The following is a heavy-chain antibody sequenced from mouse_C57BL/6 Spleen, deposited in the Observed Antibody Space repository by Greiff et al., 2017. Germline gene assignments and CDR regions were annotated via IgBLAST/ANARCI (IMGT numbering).Heavy chain of an antibody. J-gene: IGHJ3*01. Sequence: VQLQQPGAELVKPGASVKLSCKASGYTFTSYWMHWVKQRPGQGLEWIGMIHPNSGSTNYNEKFKSKATLTVDKSSSTAYMQLSSLTSEDSAVYYRARYGNYEGLFAYWGQGTLVTVSA. CDR3: ARYGNYEGLFAY. V-gene: IGHV1-64*01. CDR2: IHPNSGST. CDR1: GYTFTSYW. D-gene: IGHD2-10*02.